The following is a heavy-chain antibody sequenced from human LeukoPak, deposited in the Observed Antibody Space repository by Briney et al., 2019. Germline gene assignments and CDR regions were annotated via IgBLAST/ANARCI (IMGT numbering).Heavy chain of an antibody. Sequence: GGSLRLSCAASGFTVSRNYMSWVRQAPGKGLEWVSSISSSSSYIYYADSVKGRFTISRDNAKNSLYLQMNSLRAADTAVYYCARFGDRTLYYYYYMDVWGKGTTVTGSS. CDR3: ARFGDRTLYYYYYMDV. V-gene: IGHV3-21*01. CDR1: GFTVSRNY. D-gene: IGHD3-10*01. J-gene: IGHJ6*03. CDR2: ISSSSSYI.